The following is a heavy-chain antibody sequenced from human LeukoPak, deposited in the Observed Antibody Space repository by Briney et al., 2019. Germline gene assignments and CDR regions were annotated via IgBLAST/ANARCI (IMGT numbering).Heavy chain of an antibody. Sequence: QPGGSLRLSCAASGFIFSSYWMSWVRQAPGKGLEWVANIKKDGSEKYYVDSVKGRFTISRDNAKNSLYLQMNSLRAEGTAVYYCARAPGVDLYSSSGMDVWGKGTTVTVSS. D-gene: IGHD6-6*01. V-gene: IGHV3-7*01. CDR1: GFIFSSYW. CDR3: ARAPGVDLYSSSGMDV. J-gene: IGHJ6*03. CDR2: IKKDGSEK.